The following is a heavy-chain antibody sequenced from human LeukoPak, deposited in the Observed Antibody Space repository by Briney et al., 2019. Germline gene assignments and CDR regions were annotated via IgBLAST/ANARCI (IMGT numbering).Heavy chain of an antibody. CDR3: ARVPSDY. J-gene: IGHJ4*02. V-gene: IGHV3-21*01. CDR2: ISTSSSLI. Sequence: GGSLRLSCAASGFTYTSYAMSWVRQAPGKGLEWVSSISTSSSLIYYAESVKGRFTVSRDNAKNSLYLQMNSLRAEDTAVYYCARVPSDYWGQGILVTVSS. CDR1: GFTYTSYA.